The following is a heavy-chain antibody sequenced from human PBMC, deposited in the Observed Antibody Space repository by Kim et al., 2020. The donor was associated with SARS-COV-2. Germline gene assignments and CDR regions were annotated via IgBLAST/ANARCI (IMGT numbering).Heavy chain of an antibody. CDR3: ARDCRHYDILTGYYSYWY. D-gene: IGHD3-9*01. Sequence: SETLSLTCTVSGGSISSYYWSWIRQPPGKGLEWIGYIYYSGSTNYNPSLKSRVTISVDTSKNQFSLKLSSVTAADTAVYYCARDCRHYDILTGYYSYWY. J-gene: IGHJ2*01. CDR2: IYYSGST. V-gene: IGHV4-59*01. CDR1: GGSISSYY.